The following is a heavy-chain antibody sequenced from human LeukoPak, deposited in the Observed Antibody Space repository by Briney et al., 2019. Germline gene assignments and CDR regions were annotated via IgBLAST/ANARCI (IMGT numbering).Heavy chain of an antibody. CDR3: ARDVPGIVVVIGYYGMDV. CDR1: GGSISSYY. V-gene: IGHV4-59*01. D-gene: IGHD3-22*01. Sequence: SETLSLTCTVSGGSISSYYWSWIRQPPGKGLEWIGYIYYSGSTNYNPSLKSRVTISVDTSKNQFSLKLSSVTAADTAVYYCARDVPGIVVVIGYYGMDVWGQGTTVTVSS. CDR2: IYYSGST. J-gene: IGHJ6*02.